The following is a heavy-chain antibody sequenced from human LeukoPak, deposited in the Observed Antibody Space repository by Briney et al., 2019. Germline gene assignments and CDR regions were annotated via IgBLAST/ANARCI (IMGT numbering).Heavy chain of an antibody. V-gene: IGHV3-43*02. CDR2: ISGDST. J-gene: IGHJ4*02. CDR1: GFTFDDYA. Sequence: GGSLRLSCAASGFTFDDYAMHWVRQAPGKGLEWVSLISGDSTYYADSVKGRFTISRDNPKNTVYLQMNSLRVEDTAVYFCAREYYSGNYYVFDYWGQGTLVTVSS. CDR3: AREYYSGNYYVFDY. D-gene: IGHD1-26*01.